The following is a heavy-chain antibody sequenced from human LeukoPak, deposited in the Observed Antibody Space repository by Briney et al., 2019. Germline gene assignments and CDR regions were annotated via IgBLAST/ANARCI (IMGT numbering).Heavy chain of an antibody. CDR2: IYYSGST. D-gene: IGHD1-26*01. J-gene: IGHJ3*02. V-gene: IGHV4-59*08. CDR1: GGSISSYY. Sequence: SETLSLTCTVPGGSISSYYWSWIRQPPGKGLEWIGYIYYSGSTNYNPSLKSRVTISVDTSKNQFSLKLSSVAAADTAVYYCARHYSGSYPDAFDIWGQGTMVTVS. CDR3: ARHYSGSYPDAFDI.